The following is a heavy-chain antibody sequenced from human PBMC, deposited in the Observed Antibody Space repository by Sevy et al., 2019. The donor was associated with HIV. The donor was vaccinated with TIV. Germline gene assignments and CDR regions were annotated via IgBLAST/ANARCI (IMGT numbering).Heavy chain of an antibody. CDR2: IKQDGSEK. Sequence: GGSLRLSCAASGFTFSSYWMSWVRQAPGKGLEWVANIKQDGSEKYYVDSVKGRFTISRDNAKNSLYLQMNSLRAEDTVVYYCAREVHPLIVGATDYYYGMDVWGQGTTVTVSS. D-gene: IGHD1-26*01. J-gene: IGHJ6*02. CDR3: AREVHPLIVGATDYYYGMDV. CDR1: GFTFSSYW. V-gene: IGHV3-7*01.